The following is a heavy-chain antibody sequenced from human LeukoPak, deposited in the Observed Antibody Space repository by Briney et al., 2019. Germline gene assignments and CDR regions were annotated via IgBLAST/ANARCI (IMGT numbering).Heavy chain of an antibody. J-gene: IGHJ3*02. Sequence: SETLSLTCTVSGGSISSYYWSWIRQPPGKGLEWIGYIYYSGSTNYNPSLKSRVTISVDTSKNQFSLKLSSVTSADTAVYYCARVGGYSYVADAFDIWGQGTMVTVSS. CDR1: GGSISSYY. D-gene: IGHD5-18*01. CDR2: IYYSGST. V-gene: IGHV4-59*12. CDR3: ARVGGYSYVADAFDI.